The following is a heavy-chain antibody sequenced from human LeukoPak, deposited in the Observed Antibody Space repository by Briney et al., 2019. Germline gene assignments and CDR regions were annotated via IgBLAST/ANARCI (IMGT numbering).Heavy chain of an antibody. CDR3: ARAVTGYYGY. V-gene: IGHV4-34*01. J-gene: IGHJ4*02. CDR1: GGSFSGYY. CDR2: INQSGST. Sequence: SETLSLTCAVYGGSFSGYYWSWIRQPPGKGLEWIGEINQSGSTNYNPSLKSRVTISVDTSKNQFSLKLSSVTAADTAVYYCARAVTGYYGYWGQGTLVTVSS. D-gene: IGHD3-9*01.